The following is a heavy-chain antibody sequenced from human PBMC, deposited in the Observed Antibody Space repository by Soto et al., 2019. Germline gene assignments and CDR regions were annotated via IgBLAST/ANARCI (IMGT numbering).Heavy chain of an antibody. J-gene: IGHJ6*02. CDR2: IDPSDSYT. V-gene: IGHV5-10-1*01. Sequence: GESLKISCKGSGYSFTSYCISWVRQMPWKGLEWMGRIDPSDSYTNYSPSFQGHVTISADKSISTAYLQWSSLKASDTAMYYCARQQGRVPYYDFWSGYWPGYGMDVWGQGTTVTVSS. CDR3: ARQQGRVPYYDFWSGYWPGYGMDV. D-gene: IGHD3-3*01. CDR1: GYSFTSYC.